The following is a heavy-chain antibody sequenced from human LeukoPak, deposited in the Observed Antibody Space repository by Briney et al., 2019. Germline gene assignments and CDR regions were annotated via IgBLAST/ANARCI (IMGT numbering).Heavy chain of an antibody. J-gene: IGHJ4*02. CDR1: GYAGTSYY. CDR3: TVEMASLRPDYFEY. D-gene: IGHD2-21*01. V-gene: IGHV1-46*03. Sequence: ASVKLSCKSSGYAGTSYYMHWVRHGPRQGLGWVGIINLSGGSTSYAHKFQCRVTMTRDTSTSTVYLELSSLRSEHTALYYCTVEMASLRPDYFEYWGEGTLVSVS. CDR2: INLSGGST.